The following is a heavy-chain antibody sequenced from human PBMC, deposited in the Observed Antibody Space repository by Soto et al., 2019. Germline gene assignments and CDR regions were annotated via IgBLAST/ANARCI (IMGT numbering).Heavy chain of an antibody. D-gene: IGHD5-12*01. CDR2: ISWHSGSI. CDR3: AKDLVSWGYASLGYYGIDV. J-gene: IGHJ6*02. V-gene: IGHV3-9*01. Sequence: EVQLVESGGGLVQPGRSLRLSCAASGFTFDDYAMHWVRQAPGKGLEWVSGISWHSGSIGYADSVKGRFTISRDNAKNSQYLQMNSLRAEDTALYCCAKDLVSWGYASLGYYGIDVWGQGTTVTGSS. CDR1: GFTFDDYA.